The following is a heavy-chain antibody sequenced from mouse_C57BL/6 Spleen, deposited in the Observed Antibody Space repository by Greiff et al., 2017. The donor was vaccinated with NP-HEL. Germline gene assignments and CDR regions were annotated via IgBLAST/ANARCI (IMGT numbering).Heavy chain of an antibody. V-gene: IGHV5-17*01. Sequence: EVKLVESGGGLVKPGGSLKLSCAASGFTFSDYGMHWVRQAPEKGLEWVAYISSGSSTIYYADTVKGRFTISRENAKNTLFLQMTSLRSEDTAMYYWARHYGSSFDVWGTGTTVTVSA. D-gene: IGHD1-1*01. CDR3: ARHYGSSFDV. CDR1: GFTFSDYG. CDR2: ISSGSSTI. J-gene: IGHJ1*03.